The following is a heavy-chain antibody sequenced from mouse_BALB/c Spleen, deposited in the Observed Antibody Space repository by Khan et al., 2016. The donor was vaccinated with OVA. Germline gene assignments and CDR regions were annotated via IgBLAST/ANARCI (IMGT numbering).Heavy chain of an antibody. CDR3: ARVYGGDFAY. Sequence: EVQLQESGPGLVKPSQSLSLTCTVTGYSITSDYAWNWIRQFPGNKLEWMGFISYSGNTNYNPSFKSRISITRDTSKNQFYLQLNSVTTEDTATXYCARVYGGDFAYWGQGTTLTVSS. V-gene: IGHV3-2*02. CDR2: ISYSGNT. J-gene: IGHJ2*01. CDR1: GYSITSDYA. D-gene: IGHD1-1*01.